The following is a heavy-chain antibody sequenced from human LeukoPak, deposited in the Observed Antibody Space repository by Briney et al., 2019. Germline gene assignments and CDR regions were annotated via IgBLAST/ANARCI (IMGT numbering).Heavy chain of an antibody. Sequence: SETLSLTCTVSGGSISSATYYWSWIRQPAGKGLEWIGRIYTGGSTNYNPSLKSRVTISVDTSKNQFSLKLSSVTAADTAVYYCARDTYYYDSSGYYYYYYYMDVWGKGTTVTISS. CDR3: ARDTYYYDSSGYYYYYYYMDV. CDR1: GGSISSATYY. J-gene: IGHJ6*03. D-gene: IGHD3-22*01. CDR2: IYTGGST. V-gene: IGHV4-61*02.